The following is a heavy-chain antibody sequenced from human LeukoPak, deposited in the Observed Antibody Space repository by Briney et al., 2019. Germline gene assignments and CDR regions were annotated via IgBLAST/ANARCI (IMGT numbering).Heavy chain of an antibody. CDR3: ARSGCPGGSCYLRYSWLDL. CDR2: ITTTSSYI. V-gene: IGHV3-21*01. J-gene: IGHJ5*02. Sequence: GGSLRLSCATSGFTFSNSDMNWVRQAPGKGLEWVSSITTTSSYIYYADSVRGRFTISRDNAKNSLYLHMDSLRAEDTAVYYCARSGCPGGSCYLRYSWLDLWGRGTLVTVSS. D-gene: IGHD2-15*01. CDR1: GFTFSNSD.